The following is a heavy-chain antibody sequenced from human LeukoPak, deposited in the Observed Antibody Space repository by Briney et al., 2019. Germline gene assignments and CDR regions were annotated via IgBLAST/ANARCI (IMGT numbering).Heavy chain of an antibody. V-gene: IGHV3-23*01. CDR3: AKDGED. Sequence: GGSLRLSCVASGFTFRNYAMSWVRQAPGKGLESVSTISGSASDTHYADSVKGRFTISRDNSKNTLYLHMDSLRANDTAVYYCAKDGEDWGQGTLVTVSS. CDR2: ISGSASDT. CDR1: GFTFRNYA. D-gene: IGHD2-21*01. J-gene: IGHJ4*02.